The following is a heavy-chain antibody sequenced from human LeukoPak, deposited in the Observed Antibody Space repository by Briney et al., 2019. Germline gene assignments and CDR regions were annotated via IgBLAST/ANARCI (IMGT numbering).Heavy chain of an antibody. J-gene: IGHJ5*02. CDR1: GYSFASHW. Sequence: GESLKISCKGSGYSFASHWFGWVRQLPGKGLEWMGIIYPGDSDTRYSPSFQGQVTISADKSISTAYLQWSSLKASDTAMYYCARHGYCRGGSSPPNWFDLESRGKRVTVSA. CDR3: ARHGYCRGGSSPPNWFDL. D-gene: IGHD2-15*01. V-gene: IGHV5-51*01. CDR2: IYPGDSDT.